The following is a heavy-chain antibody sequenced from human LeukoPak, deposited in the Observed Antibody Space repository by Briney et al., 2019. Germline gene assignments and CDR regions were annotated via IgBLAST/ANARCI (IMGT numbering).Heavy chain of an antibody. CDR3: ARFDRDGYNLDY. CDR1: GGSISGYY. Sequence: SETLSLTCTVSGGSISGYYWTWIRQPPGKGLEWIGYIYYTGSTNYNPSLKGRVTISVDTSKNQFSLNLSSVTAVDTALYYCARFDRDGYNLDYWGQGTLVTVSS. J-gene: IGHJ4*02. D-gene: IGHD5-24*01. V-gene: IGHV4-59*01. CDR2: IYYTGST.